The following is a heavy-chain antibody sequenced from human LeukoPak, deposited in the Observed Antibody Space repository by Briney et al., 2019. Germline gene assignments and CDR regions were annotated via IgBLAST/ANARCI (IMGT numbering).Heavy chain of an antibody. CDR2: IIPIFGTA. V-gene: IGHV1-69*01. CDR1: GGTFRSYA. J-gene: IGHJ4*02. CDR3: ARVGEGDSSGYLDY. Sequence: GSSVKVSCKASGGTFRSYAISWVRQAPGQGLEWMGGIIPIFGTANYAQKFQGRVTITADESTSTAYMELSSLRSEDTAVYYCARVGEGDSSGYLDYWGQGTLVTVSS. D-gene: IGHD3-22*01.